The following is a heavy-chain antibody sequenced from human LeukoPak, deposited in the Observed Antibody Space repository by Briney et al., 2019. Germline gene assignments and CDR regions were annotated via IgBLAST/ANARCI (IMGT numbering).Heavy chain of an antibody. CDR1: GGSISSSSYY. J-gene: IGHJ5*02. Sequence: SETLSLTCTVSGGSISSSSYYWGWIRQPPGKGLEWIGSIYYSGSTYYNPSLKSRVTISVDTSKNHFSLKLSSVTAADTAVYYCARRLYSNYYNWFDPWGQGTLVTASS. V-gene: IGHV4-39*02. D-gene: IGHD4-11*01. CDR2: IYYSGST. CDR3: ARRLYSNYYNWFDP.